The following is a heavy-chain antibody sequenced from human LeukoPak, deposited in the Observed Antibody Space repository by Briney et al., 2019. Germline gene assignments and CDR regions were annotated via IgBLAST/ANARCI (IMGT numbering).Heavy chain of an antibody. J-gene: IGHJ3*02. CDR3: ARIPTNAVPAAHNGFDI. CDR2: IYYSGST. CDR1: GGSISSTNYY. V-gene: IGHV4-39*01. Sequence: SETLSLTCTVSGGSISSTNYYWGWIRQPPGKGLEWIGNIYYSGSTYYNPSLRGRVTMSVDTSKNQFSLKLSSVTAADTALYFCARIPTNAVPAAHNGFDIWGQGTMVTVSS. D-gene: IGHD2-2*01.